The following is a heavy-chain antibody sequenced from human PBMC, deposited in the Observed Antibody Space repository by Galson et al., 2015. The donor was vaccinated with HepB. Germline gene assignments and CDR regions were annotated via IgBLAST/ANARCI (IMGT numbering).Heavy chain of an antibody. D-gene: IGHD6-19*01. Sequence: SVKVSCKASGYTFTSYAIHWVRQAPGQRLECMGWINAGNGNTKYSQKFKGRVTITRDTSASTAYMELSSLRSEDTALYYCASGSGWTRSFDFWGQGTMVTVSS. V-gene: IGHV1-3*01. J-gene: IGHJ3*01. CDR3: ASGSGWTRSFDF. CDR1: GYTFTSYA. CDR2: INAGNGNT.